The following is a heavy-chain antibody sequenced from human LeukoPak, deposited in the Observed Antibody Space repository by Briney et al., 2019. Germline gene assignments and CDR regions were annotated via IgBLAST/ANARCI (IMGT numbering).Heavy chain of an antibody. CDR2: ISVYTGNT. CDR1: GYTSTSYG. D-gene: IGHD3-22*01. J-gene: IGHJ4*02. V-gene: IGHV1-18*01. CDR3: ARPLFTSGYPIYY. Sequence: ASVKVSCKASGYTSTSYGITWVRQAPGQGLEWMGWISVYTGNTNYAQKLQGRVTMTTDTSTTTAYMELKSLRSDDTAVYYCARPLFTSGYPIYYWGQGTLVTVSS.